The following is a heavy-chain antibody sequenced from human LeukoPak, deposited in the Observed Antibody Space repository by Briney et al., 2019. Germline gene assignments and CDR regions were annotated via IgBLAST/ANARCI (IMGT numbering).Heavy chain of an antibody. V-gene: IGHV3-11*03. D-gene: IGHD6-13*01. CDR1: GFTFSDYY. J-gene: IGHJ4*02. CDR2: ISSSSRT. Sequence: PGRSLRLSCAASGFTFSDYYMSWIRQAPGKGLEWISYISSSSRTNYADSVKGRFTISRDNPKNSLSLQMNSLRAEDTAVYYCARHLRAAAGTVGIDYWGQGSLVTVSS. CDR3: ARHLRAAAGTVGIDY.